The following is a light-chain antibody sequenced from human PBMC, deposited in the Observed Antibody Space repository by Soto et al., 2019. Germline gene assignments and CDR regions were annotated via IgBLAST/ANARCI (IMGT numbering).Light chain of an antibody. Sequence: QSALTQPASVSGSPGQSSTISCTGSSGDIGDYKYVSWYKQHPGKAPKLMIYDVSNRPSGVSNRFSASKSGNTASLTISGLQAEDEADYYCSSYTSTNFVIFGGGTQLTVL. CDR3: SSYTSTNFVI. V-gene: IGLV2-14*01. J-gene: IGLJ2*01. CDR2: DVS. CDR1: SGDIGDYKY.